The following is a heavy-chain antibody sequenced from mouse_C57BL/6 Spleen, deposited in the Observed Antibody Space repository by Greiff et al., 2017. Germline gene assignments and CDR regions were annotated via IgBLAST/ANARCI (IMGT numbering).Heavy chain of an antibody. V-gene: IGHV1-19*01. Sequence: EVQLQQSGPVLVKPGASVKMSCKASGYTFTDYYMNWVKQSHGKSLEWIGVINPYNGCTSYNQKFKGKATLTVDKSSITAYMALNRLTSEDSAVYYCARSDYDGYLYYFDYWGQGTTLTVSS. CDR2: INPYNGCT. CDR1: GYTFTDYY. J-gene: IGHJ2*01. D-gene: IGHD2-3*01. CDR3: ARSDYDGYLYYFDY.